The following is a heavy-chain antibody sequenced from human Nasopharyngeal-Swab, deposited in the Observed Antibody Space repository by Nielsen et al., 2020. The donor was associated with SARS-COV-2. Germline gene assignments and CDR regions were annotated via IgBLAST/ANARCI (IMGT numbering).Heavy chain of an antibody. V-gene: IGHV3-23*01. CDR1: GFTFSNYA. CDR2: ISARGTST. J-gene: IGHJ4*02. Sequence: GGSLRLSCVASGFTFSNYAMSWARQAPGKGLEWVSTISARGTSTFYVDSVKGRFTISRDNSKNTLHVQMSSLRAEDTAVYYCARGVGVDDFWSGCFDYWGQGTLVTVSS. D-gene: IGHD3-3*01. CDR3: ARGVGVDDFWSGCFDY.